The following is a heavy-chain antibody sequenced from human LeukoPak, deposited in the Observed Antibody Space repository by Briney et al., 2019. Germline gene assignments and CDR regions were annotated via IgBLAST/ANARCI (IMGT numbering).Heavy chain of an antibody. CDR2: IWYDGSNK. D-gene: IGHD4-17*01. V-gene: IGHV3-33*01. CDR3: ARNYGDYAPYFQH. J-gene: IGHJ1*01. CDR1: GFTFTSYG. Sequence: PGRSLRLSCAASGFTFTSYGMHWVRQAPGKGPEWVAVIWYDGSNKYYADSVKGRFTISRDNSKNTLYLQMNSLRAEDTAVYYCARNYGDYAPYFQHWGQGTLVTVSS.